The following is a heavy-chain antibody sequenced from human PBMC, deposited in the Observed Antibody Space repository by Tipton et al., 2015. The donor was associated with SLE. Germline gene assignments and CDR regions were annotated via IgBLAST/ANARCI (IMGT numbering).Heavy chain of an antibody. CDR2: INYSRST. D-gene: IGHD7-27*01. CDR1: GDSISGYY. V-gene: IGHV4-59*01. CDR3: ARGGLGSDLRGSIYFGS. Sequence: TLSLTCTVSGDSISGYYWSWIRQPPGKGLEWVGYINYSRSTNYNPSLKSRVTISVDTSKTHFSLRLNSVTAADTTVYFCARGGLGSDLRGSIYFGSWGQGPLVTVSS. J-gene: IGHJ4*02.